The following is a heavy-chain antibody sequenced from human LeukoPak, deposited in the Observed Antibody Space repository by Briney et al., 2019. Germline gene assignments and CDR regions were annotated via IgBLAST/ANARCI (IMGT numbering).Heavy chain of an antibody. CDR2: ISSSDSTV. Sequence: GGSLRLSCADSGFTFSDYYMRWIRQAPRKGLERVSYISSSDSTVYYADTVKGRIPISRDNAKNSLYMQINTLRAENTAVYYSARAIFETYSPWFDPWGQGPLVTVSS. V-gene: IGHV3-11*01. J-gene: IGHJ5*02. CDR3: ARAIFETYSPWFDP. D-gene: IGHD3-3*01. CDR1: GFTFSDYY.